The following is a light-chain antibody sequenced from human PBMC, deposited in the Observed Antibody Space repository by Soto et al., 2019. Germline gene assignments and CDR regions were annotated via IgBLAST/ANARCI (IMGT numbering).Light chain of an antibody. CDR1: SSNIGSNY. CDR3: AAWDDSLSAWV. V-gene: IGLV1-47*02. J-gene: IGLJ3*02. CDR2: SNN. Sequence: QSALTQPPSASGTPGQRVTVSCSGSSSNIGSNYVYWYQQLPGTAPKLLSYSNNQRPSGVPDRFSGSKSGTSASLAISGLRSEDEADYYCAAWDDSLSAWVFGGGTKLTVL.